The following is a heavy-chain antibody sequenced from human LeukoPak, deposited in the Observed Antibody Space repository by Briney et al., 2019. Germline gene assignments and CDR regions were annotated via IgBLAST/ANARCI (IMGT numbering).Heavy chain of an antibody. CDR3: ARGLGGYDPPYFDY. D-gene: IGHD5-12*01. V-gene: IGHV4-4*07. J-gene: IGHJ4*02. Sequence: PSETLSLTCTVSGDSISNYYWSWIRQPAGKGLEWIGRIYTSGSTNYNPSLKSRVTMSVDTSKNQFSLKLSSVTAADTAVYYCARGLGGYDPPYFDYWGQGTLVTVSS. CDR1: GDSISNYY. CDR2: IYTSGST.